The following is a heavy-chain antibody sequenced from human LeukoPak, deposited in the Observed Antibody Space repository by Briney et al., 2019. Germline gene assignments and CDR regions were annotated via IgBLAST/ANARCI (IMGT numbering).Heavy chain of an antibody. CDR1: GYTYTDYY. V-gene: IGHV1-2*02. CDR2: INPNSGGT. Sequence: GASVKVSCQASGYTYTDYYMHWVRQAPGQGLEWMGWINPNSGGTNYAQKFQGRVTMTRDTSISTAYMELSRLRSDDTAVYYCATLVATPNFDYWGQGTLVTVSS. J-gene: IGHJ4*02. CDR3: ATLVATPNFDY. D-gene: IGHD5-12*01.